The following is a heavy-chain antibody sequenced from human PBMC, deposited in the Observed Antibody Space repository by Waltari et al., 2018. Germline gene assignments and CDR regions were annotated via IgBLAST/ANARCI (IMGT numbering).Heavy chain of an antibody. Sequence: EVQLVESGGGLIKPGGSLGLSCAHSGFTVSSNNMSWVRQAPGKGLEWVSVIYSGGSTYYADSVKGRFTISRDNSKNTLYLQMNSLRAEDTAVYYCARASGDDEYFDYWGQGTLVTVSS. J-gene: IGHJ4*02. V-gene: IGHV3-53*01. CDR3: ARASGDDEYFDY. CDR2: IYSGGST. D-gene: IGHD2-15*01. CDR1: GFTVSSNN.